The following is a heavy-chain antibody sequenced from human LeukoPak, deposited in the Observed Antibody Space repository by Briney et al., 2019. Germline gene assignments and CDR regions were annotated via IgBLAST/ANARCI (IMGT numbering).Heavy chain of an antibody. J-gene: IGHJ3*01. CDR1: GFTFSSYE. Sequence: GGSLRLSCAASGFTFSSYEMNWVRQAPGKGLEWVSYISSSGSTIYYADSVKGRFTISRDNAKNSLYLQMNSLRAEDTAVYYCASTPEIGVDYWGQGQWSPSLQ. CDR3: ASTPEIGVDY. CDR2: ISSSGSTI. V-gene: IGHV3-48*03. D-gene: IGHD3/OR15-3a*01.